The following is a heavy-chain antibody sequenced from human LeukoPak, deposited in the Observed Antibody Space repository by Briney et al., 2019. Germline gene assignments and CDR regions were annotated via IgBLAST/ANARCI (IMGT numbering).Heavy chain of an antibody. Sequence: GGSLRLSVAASGFSFSAFGMNWFRQAPGKGLNWASSIGNTGGYIYYADSVKGRFTISRDNAKNSLYLQLNSLRAEDTAVYFCARDEMYGSGSYAYFDYWGQGTLVTVSS. CDR2: IGNTGGYI. J-gene: IGHJ4*02. V-gene: IGHV3-21*01. CDR1: GFSFSAFG. CDR3: ARDEMYGSGSYAYFDY. D-gene: IGHD3-10*01.